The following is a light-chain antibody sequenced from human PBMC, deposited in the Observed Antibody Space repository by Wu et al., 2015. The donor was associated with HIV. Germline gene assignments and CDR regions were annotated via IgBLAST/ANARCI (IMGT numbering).Light chain of an antibody. J-gene: IGKJ4*01. CDR2: GAS. CDR1: QNVISNY. CDR3: QQYGSSPVT. V-gene: IGKV3-20*01. Sequence: EIVLTRSPGTLSLSPGERATLSCRASQNVISNYLAWYVQKPGQAPRLLIYGASSRATGIPDRFSGSGSGTDFTLTISRLDPEDFAVYYCQQYGSSPVTFGGGTKVEIK.